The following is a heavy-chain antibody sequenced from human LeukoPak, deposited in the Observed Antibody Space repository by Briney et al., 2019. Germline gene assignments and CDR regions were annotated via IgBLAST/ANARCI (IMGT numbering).Heavy chain of an antibody. D-gene: IGHD3-3*01. J-gene: IGHJ4*02. CDR2: ISGSGGST. V-gene: IGHV3-23*01. Sequence: PGGSLRLSCAASGFTFSSYSMNWARQAPGKGLEWVSAISGSGGSTYYADSVKGRFTISRDNSKNTLYLQMNSLRAEDTAVYYCAKANYDFWSGYPFDYWGQGTLVTVSS. CDR3: AKANYDFWSGYPFDY. CDR1: GFTFSSYS.